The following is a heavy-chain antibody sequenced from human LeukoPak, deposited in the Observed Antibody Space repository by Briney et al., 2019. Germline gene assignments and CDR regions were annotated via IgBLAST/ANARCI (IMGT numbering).Heavy chain of an antibody. Sequence: PGGSLRLSCAASGFTFSSYAMSWVRQAPGKGLEWVSAISGSGGSTYYADSVKGRFTISRDNSKNTLYLQMNSLRAEDTAVYYCAKEGDIVVVVAGLGYFDYWGQGTLVTVSS. D-gene: IGHD2-15*01. CDR1: GFTFSSYA. CDR3: AKEGDIVVVVAGLGYFDY. J-gene: IGHJ4*02. CDR2: ISGSGGST. V-gene: IGHV3-23*01.